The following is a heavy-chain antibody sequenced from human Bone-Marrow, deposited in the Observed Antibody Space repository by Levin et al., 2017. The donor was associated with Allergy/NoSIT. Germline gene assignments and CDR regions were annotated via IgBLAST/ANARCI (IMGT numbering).Heavy chain of an antibody. CDR3: ARYSSGYYYYGMDV. CDR1: GYTFTSYG. J-gene: IGHJ6*02. Sequence: GESLKISCKASGYTFTSYGISWVRQAPGQGLEWMGWISAYNGNTNYAQKLQGRVTMTTDTSTSTAYMELRSLRSDDTAVYYCARYSSGYYYYGMDVWGQGTTVTVSS. D-gene: IGHD3-22*01. CDR2: ISAYNGNT. V-gene: IGHV1-18*01.